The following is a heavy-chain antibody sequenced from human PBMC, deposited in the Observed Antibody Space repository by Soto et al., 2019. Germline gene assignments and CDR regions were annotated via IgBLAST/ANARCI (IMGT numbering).Heavy chain of an antibody. Sequence: SETLSLTCSVSGGSISHYYWSWIRQPPGKGLEWIGYIYYSGSAYYNPSLKSRVTISVDTSKNQFSLKLSSVTAADTAVYFCARLRKHYYDRSGLPLYWGQGTLVTVSS. CDR2: IYYSGSA. V-gene: IGHV4-59*06. J-gene: IGHJ4*02. D-gene: IGHD3-22*01. CDR3: ARLRKHYYDRSGLPLY. CDR1: GGSISHYY.